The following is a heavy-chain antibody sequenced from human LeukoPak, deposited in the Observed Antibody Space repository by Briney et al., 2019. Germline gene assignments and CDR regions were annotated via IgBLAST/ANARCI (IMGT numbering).Heavy chain of an antibody. D-gene: IGHD2-15*01. J-gene: IGHJ4*02. CDR2: INHSGST. V-gene: IGHV4-34*01. CDR1: GGSFSGYY. CDR3: AREGYCSGGSCYIGDY. Sequence: PSETLSLTCAVYGGSFSGYYWSWIRQPPGKGLEWIGEINHSGSTNYNPSLKSRVTISVDTSKDQFSLKLSSVTAADTAVYYCAREGYCSGGSCYIGDYWGQGTLVTVSS.